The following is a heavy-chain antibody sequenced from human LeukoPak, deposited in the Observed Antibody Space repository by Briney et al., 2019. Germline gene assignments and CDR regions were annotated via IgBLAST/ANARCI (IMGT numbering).Heavy chain of an antibody. J-gene: IGHJ4*02. CDR3: GRAARYGDHTGVDS. CDR2: IRYDGSVT. Sequence: PGGSLRLSCIPSGFTFTTYGMHWVRQAPGKGLEWVAFIRYDGSVTYHADSVKGRLTISRDNSKNTLYLQMNRLRPQDTGVYYCGRAARYGDHTGVDSWGQGTLVTVSS. V-gene: IGHV3-30*02. D-gene: IGHD4/OR15-4a*01. CDR1: GFTFTTYG.